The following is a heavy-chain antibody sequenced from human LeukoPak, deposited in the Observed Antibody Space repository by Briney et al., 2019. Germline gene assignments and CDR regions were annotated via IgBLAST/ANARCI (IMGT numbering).Heavy chain of an antibody. CDR2: ISSSSSTI. CDR1: GFTFSSYS. CDR3: ARGGYYYVPLRYFDY. V-gene: IGHV3-48*01. Sequence: GGSLRLSCAASGFTFSSYSMNWVRQAPGKGLEWVSYISSSSSTIYYADSVKGRFTISRDNAKNSLYLQMNSLRAEDTAVYYCARGGYYYVPLRYFDYWGQGTLVTVSS. J-gene: IGHJ4*02. D-gene: IGHD3-10*02.